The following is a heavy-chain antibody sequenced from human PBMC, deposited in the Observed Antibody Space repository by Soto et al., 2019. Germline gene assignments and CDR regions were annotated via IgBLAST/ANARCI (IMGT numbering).Heavy chain of an antibody. V-gene: IGHV3-23*01. Sequence: EVQLLESGGGLVQPGGSLTLSCAASGFTFSSYAMSWVRQAPGKGLEWVSVISGSGYSTYYADSVKGRFTISRDNSKSTLYLQMNSLRAEDTAVYYCARGTCRSGGSCYSTFDYWGQGTLVTVSS. D-gene: IGHD2-15*01. CDR2: ISGSGYST. CDR3: ARGTCRSGGSCYSTFDY. CDR1: GFTFSSYA. J-gene: IGHJ4*02.